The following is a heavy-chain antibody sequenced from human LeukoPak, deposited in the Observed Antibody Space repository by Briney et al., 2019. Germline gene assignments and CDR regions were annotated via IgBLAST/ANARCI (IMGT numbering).Heavy chain of an antibody. CDR1: GFTFSSNW. Sequence: PGGSLRLSCAASGFTFSSNWMHWVRQAPGKGLVWVTRISENGRYTYYAGSVRGRFTISRDNAKNTLYLQMNSLRAEDTAVYYCARDGKLWLIEDWGQGTLVTVSS. D-gene: IGHD3-16*01. J-gene: IGHJ4*02. V-gene: IGHV3-74*01. CDR3: ARDGKLWLIED. CDR2: ISENGRYT.